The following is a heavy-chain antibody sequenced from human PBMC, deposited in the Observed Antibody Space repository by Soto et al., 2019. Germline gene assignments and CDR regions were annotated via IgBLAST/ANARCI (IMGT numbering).Heavy chain of an antibody. D-gene: IGHD3-10*01. CDR2: ISSSGSTI. V-gene: IGHV3-11*01. CDR1: GFTFSDYY. CDR3: ASYGPITMVRGVMGDAFDI. J-gene: IGHJ3*02. Sequence: QVQLVESGGGLVKPGGSLRLSCAASGFTFSDYYMSWIRQAPGKGLEWVSYISSSGSTIYYADSVKGRFTISRDNAKNSRYLQMNSLRDEDTAVYYWASYGPITMVRGVMGDAFDIWGQGTMVTVSS.